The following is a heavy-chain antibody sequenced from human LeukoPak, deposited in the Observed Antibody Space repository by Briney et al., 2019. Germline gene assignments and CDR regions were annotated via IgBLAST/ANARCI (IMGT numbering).Heavy chain of an antibody. Sequence: GGSLRLSCAGSGFIFSNYWMSWVRQAPGKGLEWVSNIKEDGGDKYYVDSVKGRFTISRDNAKNSLYLQMNSLRVEDTAVYYCARRNGFTMIPGWGYNMDVWGQGTTVTVSS. CDR2: IKEDGGDK. J-gene: IGHJ6*02. CDR1: GFIFSNYW. CDR3: ARRNGFTMIPGWGYNMDV. V-gene: IGHV3-7*01. D-gene: IGHD3-10*01.